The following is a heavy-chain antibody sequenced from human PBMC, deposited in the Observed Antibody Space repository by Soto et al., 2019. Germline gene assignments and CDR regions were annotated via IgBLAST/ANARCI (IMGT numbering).Heavy chain of an antibody. Sequence: QVQLQESGPGLVKPSETLSLTCTVSGGSVSSGSYYWSWIRQPPGKGLEWIGYIYYSGSTNYNPSLKRRVTISVDTSKNQFSLKLSSVTAADTAVYYCATERLSDSGFDYWGQGTLVTVSS. CDR3: ATERLSDSGFDY. CDR1: GGSVSSGSYY. CDR2: IYYSGST. V-gene: IGHV4-61*01. D-gene: IGHD3-16*02. J-gene: IGHJ4*02.